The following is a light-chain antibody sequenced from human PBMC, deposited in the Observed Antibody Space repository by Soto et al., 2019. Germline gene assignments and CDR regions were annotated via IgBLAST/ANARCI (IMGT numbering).Light chain of an antibody. Sequence: ALTQPASVSGSPGQSITISCTGTSSDVGGYNYVSWYQQHPGKAPKLMIYDVSNRPSGVSNRFSGSKSGNTASLTISGLQAEDEAEYYCSSYTSSSIPYVFGTGTKVTVL. V-gene: IGLV2-14*01. J-gene: IGLJ1*01. CDR3: SSYTSSSIPYV. CDR2: DVS. CDR1: SSDVGGYNY.